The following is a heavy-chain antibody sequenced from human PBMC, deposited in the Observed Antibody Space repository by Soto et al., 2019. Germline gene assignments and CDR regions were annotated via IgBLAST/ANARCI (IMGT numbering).Heavy chain of an antibody. V-gene: IGHV3-23*01. J-gene: IGHJ4*02. CDR1: GFTFSTYA. Sequence: PGGSLRLSCVGSGFTFSTYAMTWVRQAPGKGLEWVSAISVGGGITKYADSVKGRFTISRDNSKNTLYLQMNSLRAEDTARYYCAKDPNGDYIGAFDSWGQGTLVTVSS. D-gene: IGHD4-17*01. CDR2: ISVGGGIT. CDR3: AKDPNGDYIGAFDS.